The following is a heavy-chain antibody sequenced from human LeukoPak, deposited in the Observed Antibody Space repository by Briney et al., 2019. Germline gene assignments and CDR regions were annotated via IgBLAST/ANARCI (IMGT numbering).Heavy chain of an antibody. CDR2: ISAYNGNT. Sequence: EASVKVSCKASGYTFTSYGISWVRQAPGQELEWMVWISAYNGNTNYAQKLQGRVTMTTDTSTSTAYMELRSLRSDDTAVYYCARDEGYCSSTSCYTRSYFQHWGQGTLVTVSS. J-gene: IGHJ1*01. D-gene: IGHD2-2*02. CDR1: GYTFTSYG. V-gene: IGHV1-18*01. CDR3: ARDEGYCSSTSCYTRSYFQH.